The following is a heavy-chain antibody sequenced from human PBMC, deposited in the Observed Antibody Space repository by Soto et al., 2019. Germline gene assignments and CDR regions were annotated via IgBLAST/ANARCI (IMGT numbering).Heavy chain of an antibody. CDR1: GYTFTSYG. D-gene: IGHD2-15*01. J-gene: IGHJ4*02. CDR2: ISAYKGNT. V-gene: IGHV1-18*01. Sequence: QVQLVQSGAEVKKPGASVKVSCKASGYTFTSYGISWVRQAPGQGLEWMGWISAYKGNTNYAQKLLGRVTMTTDTSTSTAYMELRSLRSDDTSVYYCARDSAYCSGGSCYYMVDYWGQGTLVTVSS. CDR3: ARDSAYCSGGSCYYMVDY.